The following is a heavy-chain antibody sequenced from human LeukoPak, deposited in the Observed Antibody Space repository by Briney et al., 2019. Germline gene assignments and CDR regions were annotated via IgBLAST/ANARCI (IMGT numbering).Heavy chain of an antibody. D-gene: IGHD4-23*01. CDR1: GFTFSSYG. Sequence: GGSLRLSCAASGFTFSSYGMHWVRQAPGKGLEWVAFIRYDGSNKYYADSVKGRFTISRDNSKNTLYLQMNSLRAEDTAVYYCARVAYGGNGWFDTRGQGTLVTVSS. J-gene: IGHJ5*02. CDR2: IRYDGSNK. CDR3: ARVAYGGNGWFDT. V-gene: IGHV3-30*02.